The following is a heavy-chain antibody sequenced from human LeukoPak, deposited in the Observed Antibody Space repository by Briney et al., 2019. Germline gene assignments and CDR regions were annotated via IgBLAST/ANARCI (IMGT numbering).Heavy chain of an antibody. Sequence: SVKVSCKASGGTFSSYAISWVRQAPGQGLEWMGGIIPIFGTANYAQKFQGRVTMTRDMSTRTVYMELSSLRSEDTAVYYCARDDRFDPWGQGTRVTVSS. CDR3: ARDDRFDP. D-gene: IGHD3-16*02. CDR2: IIPIFGTA. J-gene: IGHJ5*02. V-gene: IGHV1-69*05. CDR1: GGTFSSYA.